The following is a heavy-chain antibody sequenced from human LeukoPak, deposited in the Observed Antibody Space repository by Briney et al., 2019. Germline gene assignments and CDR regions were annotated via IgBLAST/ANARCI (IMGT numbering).Heavy chain of an antibody. CDR2: INSRSSTI. J-gene: IGHJ3*02. CDR3: AREVGTPHAFEI. CDR1: RFTFSNYG. Sequence: GGSLRLSCAASRFTFSNYGVNWVRQAPGKGLEWVSYINSRSSTIYYADSVRGRFTISRDNAKNSLYPQMNSLKAEDTAIYYCAREVGTPHAFEIWGQGTMVTVS. V-gene: IGHV3-48*01. D-gene: IGHD1-26*01.